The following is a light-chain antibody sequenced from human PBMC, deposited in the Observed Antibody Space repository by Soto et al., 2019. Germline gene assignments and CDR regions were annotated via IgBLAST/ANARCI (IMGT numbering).Light chain of an antibody. V-gene: IGLV2-14*01. J-gene: IGLJ1*01. CDR1: STNVGRYNY. Sequence: QSVLTQPASVSGSPGQSITISCTGTSTNVGRYNYVSWYQQHPGKAPKLMVYDVSNRPSWVSNRFSGSKSGITASLTISGLQAEDEIDYYCTSYTSDSTYVFGTGTKVTVL. CDR2: DVS. CDR3: TSYTSDSTYV.